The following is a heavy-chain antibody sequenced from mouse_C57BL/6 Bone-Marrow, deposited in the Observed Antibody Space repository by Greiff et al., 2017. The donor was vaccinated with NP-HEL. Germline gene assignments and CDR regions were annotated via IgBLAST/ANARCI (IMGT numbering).Heavy chain of an antibody. Sequence: DVKLVESGGGLVKPGGSLKLSCAASGFTFSDYGMHWVRQAPEKGLEWVAYISSGSSTIYYADTVKGRFTISRDNAKNTLFLQMTSLRSEDTAMYYCARDDGYFYFDVWGTGTTVTVSS. CDR1: GFTFSDYG. CDR3: ARDDGYFYFDV. CDR2: ISSGSSTI. D-gene: IGHD2-3*01. J-gene: IGHJ1*03. V-gene: IGHV5-17*01.